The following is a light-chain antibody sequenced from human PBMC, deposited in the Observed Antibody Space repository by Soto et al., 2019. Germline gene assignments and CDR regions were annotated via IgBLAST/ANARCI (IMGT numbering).Light chain of an antibody. V-gene: IGLV4-60*02. J-gene: IGLJ3*02. Sequence: QLVPTQSSSASASLGSSVKLTCTLSSGHSSYIIAWHQQQPGKAPRYLMKLEGSGSYNKGSGIPDRFSGSSSGAGRYLTISNLQFEDEADYYCETWDGNTRVFGGGTKLTVL. CDR2: LEGSGSY. CDR1: SGHSSYI. CDR3: ETWDGNTRV.